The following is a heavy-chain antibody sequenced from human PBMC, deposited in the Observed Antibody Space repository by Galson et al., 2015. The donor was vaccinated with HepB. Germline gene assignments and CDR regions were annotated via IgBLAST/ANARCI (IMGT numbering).Heavy chain of an antibody. J-gene: IGHJ4*02. Sequence: SLRLSCAASGFTFSTCAMHWVRQAPGQGLEWVSVIWRDGGNEDYADSVKGRFTISRDNAKKILSLQMNSLSVEDTAIYYCARDEGFGQRMLVDFWGQRILVTVAS. V-gene: IGHV3-33*01. D-gene: IGHD3-10*01. CDR1: GFTFSTCA. CDR2: IWRDGGNE. CDR3: ARDEGFGQRMLVDF.